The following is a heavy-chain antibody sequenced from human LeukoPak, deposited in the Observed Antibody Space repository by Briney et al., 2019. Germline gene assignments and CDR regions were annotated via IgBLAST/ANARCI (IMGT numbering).Heavy chain of an antibody. Sequence: GESLKISCKGSGYTFSNYWIAWVRQMSGTGLEYMGIIFPGDSDTIYSPSLQGQVTISADKSISTAYLQWSSLKASDTAMYYCARIQADYDYVWGSYRPYFDYWGQGTLVTVSS. CDR2: IFPGDSDT. J-gene: IGHJ4*02. D-gene: IGHD3-16*02. CDR3: ARIQADYDYVWGSYRPYFDY. CDR1: GYTFSNYW. V-gene: IGHV5-51*01.